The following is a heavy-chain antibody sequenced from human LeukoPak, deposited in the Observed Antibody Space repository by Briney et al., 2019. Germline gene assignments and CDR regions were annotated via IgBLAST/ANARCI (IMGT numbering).Heavy chain of an antibody. CDR3: ARHDALPPLRYFDF. Sequence: GESLKISCKGSGYSFSSYLIGRVRQMPGKGLEWMGIIYPGDSDTRYSPSFQGQVTISADKSISTAYLQWSSLKASDTAMYYCARHDALPPLRYFDFWGQGTLVTVSS. CDR2: IYPGDSDT. V-gene: IGHV5-51*01. CDR1: GYSFSSYL. D-gene: IGHD1-14*01. J-gene: IGHJ4*02.